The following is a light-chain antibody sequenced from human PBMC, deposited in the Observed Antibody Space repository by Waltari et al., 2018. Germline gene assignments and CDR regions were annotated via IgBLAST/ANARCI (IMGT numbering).Light chain of an antibody. J-gene: IGKJ2*01. CDR2: WAS. CDR1: QSVLHSSNNKNY. V-gene: IGKV4-1*01. CDR3: QQYYDIPYT. Sequence: DIVMTQSPDSLAVSLGERATINCKSSQSVLHSSNNKNYLAWHQQKPGQPPKLLIYWASARESGVPDRFSGSESGTDFTLTISSLQAEDVAGYYCQQYYDIPYTFGQGTKLEI.